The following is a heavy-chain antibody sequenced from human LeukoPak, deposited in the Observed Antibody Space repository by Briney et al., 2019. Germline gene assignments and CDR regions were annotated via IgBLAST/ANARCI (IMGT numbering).Heavy chain of an antibody. Sequence: SVKVSCKASRFTFISSGMQWVRQARGQRLEWIGWIVVGSGNTNYAQKFQERVTITRDMSTSTAYMELSSLRSEDTAVYYCAAPRRGPHTLMDPRDAFDIWGQGTMVTASS. V-gene: IGHV1-58*02. CDR2: IVVGSGNT. J-gene: IGHJ3*02. CDR3: AAPRRGPHTLMDPRDAFDI. CDR1: RFTFISSG. D-gene: IGHD5-18*01.